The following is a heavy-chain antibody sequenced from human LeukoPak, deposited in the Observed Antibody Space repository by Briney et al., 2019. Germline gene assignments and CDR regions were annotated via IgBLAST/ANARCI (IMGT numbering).Heavy chain of an antibody. CDR3: ARVQYYNILTGSFQY. V-gene: IGHV1-2*02. CDR2: INPDSGDT. Sequence: ASVKVSCKASGYIFTAYYLHWVRQAPGQGLEWMGWINPDSGDTKFAQKFQGRVSMTRDTSISTAYMELSGLRSDDTAYYFCARVQYYNILTGSFQYWGQGTLVTVSS. J-gene: IGHJ4*02. CDR1: GYIFTAYY. D-gene: IGHD3-9*01.